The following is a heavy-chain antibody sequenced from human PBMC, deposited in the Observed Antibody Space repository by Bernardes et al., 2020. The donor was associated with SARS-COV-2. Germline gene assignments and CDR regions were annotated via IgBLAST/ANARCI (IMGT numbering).Heavy chain of an antibody. V-gene: IGHV3-30*03. J-gene: IGHJ4*02. CDR1: GFTFSNYG. Sequence: GSLRLSCAGSGFTFSNYGMHWVRQAPGKGLEWVATISYDGSQKKYADSVKGRFTISRDNSKNTLFLQMNSLRAEDTAVHFCAIGAVAGTESFGFWGQGALVTVSS. D-gene: IGHD6-19*01. CDR2: ISYDGSQK. CDR3: AIGAVAGTESFGF.